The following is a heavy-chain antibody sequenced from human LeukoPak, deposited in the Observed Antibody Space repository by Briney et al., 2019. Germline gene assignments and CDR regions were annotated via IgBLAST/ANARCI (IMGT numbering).Heavy chain of an antibody. V-gene: IGHV4-39*07. J-gene: IGHJ5*02. CDR2: IYYSGCT. CDR1: GASMSNYY. D-gene: IGHD6-13*01. CDR3: ARSQNVASATGWFDP. Sequence: PSETLSLTCNVSGASMSNYYWVWIRQPPGKGLEWIGSIYYSGCTYYNPSLKSRVTISVDTSKNQFSLKLNSETAADSAMYYCARSQNVASATGWFDPWGQGTLVTVSS.